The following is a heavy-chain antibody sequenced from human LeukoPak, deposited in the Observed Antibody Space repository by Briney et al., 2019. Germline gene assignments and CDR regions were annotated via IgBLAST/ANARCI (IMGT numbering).Heavy chain of an antibody. CDR3: AKDSLLWFGELLSPDAFDI. D-gene: IGHD3-10*01. J-gene: IGHJ3*02. CDR2: IGGGGRDT. CDR1: GFTFSTYA. Sequence: GGSLRLSCAASGFTFSTYAMSWVRQAPGKGLEWLSTIGGGGRDTFYADSVKGRFTISRDNSKNTLYLQMNSLRAEDTAVYYCAKDSLLWFGELLSPDAFDIWGQGIMVTVSS. V-gene: IGHV3-23*01.